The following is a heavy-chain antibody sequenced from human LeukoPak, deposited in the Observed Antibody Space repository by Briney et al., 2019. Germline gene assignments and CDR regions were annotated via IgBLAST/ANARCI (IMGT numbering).Heavy chain of an antibody. V-gene: IGHV3-9*01. CDR1: GFTFDDYA. J-gene: IGHJ4*01. CDR3: AKDGVTGGFDY. CDR2: ISWNSGSI. Sequence: PGGSLRLSCAASGFTFDDYAMHWVRQAPGKGLEWVSGISWNSGSIGYADSVKGRFTISRDNAKNSLYLQMNSLRAEDTALYYCAKDGVTGGFDYWGHGTLVTVSS. D-gene: IGHD7-27*01.